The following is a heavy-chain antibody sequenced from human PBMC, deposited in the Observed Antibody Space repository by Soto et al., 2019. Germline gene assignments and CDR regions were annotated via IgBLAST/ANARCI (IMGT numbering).Heavy chain of an antibody. CDR3: ARVKDLAYYYDSSGYPRGSFDY. CDR2: IIPIFGTA. V-gene: IGHV1-69*13. D-gene: IGHD3-22*01. Sequence: GASVKVSCKASGGTFSSYAISWVRQAPGQGLEWMGGIIPIFGTANYAQKFQGRVTITADESTSTAYMELSSLRSEDTAVYYCARVKDLAYYYDSSGYPRGSFDYWGQGTLVTVSS. J-gene: IGHJ4*02. CDR1: GGTFSSYA.